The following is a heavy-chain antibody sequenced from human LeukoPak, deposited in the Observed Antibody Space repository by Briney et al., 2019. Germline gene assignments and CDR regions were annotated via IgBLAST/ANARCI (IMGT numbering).Heavy chain of an antibody. CDR3: ARDMPDGDYTNRFDY. V-gene: IGHV3-33*01. CDR1: GFTFSSYG. Sequence: GRSLRLSCAASGFTFSSYGMHWVRQAPGKGLEWVAVIWYDGSNKYYADSVRGRFTISRDNSKNTLYLQMNSLRAEDTAVYYCARDMPDGDYTNRFDYWGQGTLVTVSS. D-gene: IGHD4-17*01. CDR2: IWYDGSNK. J-gene: IGHJ4*02.